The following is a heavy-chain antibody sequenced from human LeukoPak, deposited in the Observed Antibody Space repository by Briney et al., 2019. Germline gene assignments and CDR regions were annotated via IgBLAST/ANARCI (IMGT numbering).Heavy chain of an antibody. V-gene: IGHV4-59*01. CDR3: ARVATTYEYHY. Sequence: PSETLSLTCTVSGGSISSYYWSWIRQPPGKGLEWIGYIYYSGSTNYNPSLKSRVTISVDTSKNQFSLKLSSVTAADTAVYYCARVATTYEYHYWGQGTLVTVSS. CDR2: IYYSGST. CDR1: GGSISSYY. J-gene: IGHJ4*02. D-gene: IGHD5-12*01.